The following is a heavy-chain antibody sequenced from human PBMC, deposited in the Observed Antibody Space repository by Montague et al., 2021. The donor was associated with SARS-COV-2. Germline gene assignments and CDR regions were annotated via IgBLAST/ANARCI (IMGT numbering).Heavy chain of an antibody. CDR3: VRDHPYGGPRGAYDI. Sequence: SETLSLTCTVSGGSITGYYWSWLRRSLGKGLEWIAYIYDGGAVNYNPSLGSRVTISTDTSKNQLSPKVNSVTAADTAVYYCVRDHPYGGPRGAYDIWGQGTVVTVSS. J-gene: IGHJ3*02. D-gene: IGHD4-23*01. CDR2: IYDGGAV. CDR1: GGSITGYY. V-gene: IGHV4-59*01.